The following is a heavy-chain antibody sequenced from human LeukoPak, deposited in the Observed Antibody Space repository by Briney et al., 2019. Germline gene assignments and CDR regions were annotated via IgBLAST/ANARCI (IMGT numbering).Heavy chain of an antibody. CDR2: ISAYNGNT. V-gene: IGHV1-18*01. CDR1: GYTFTTYG. CDR3: ARDATYGVGKFDP. D-gene: IGHD3-10*01. Sequence: ASVKVTCKASGYTFTTYGISWVRQAPGQGLEWMGWISAYNGNTNYAQKLQDRVTMATDTSTSTAYMELRSLRSDDTDVYYCARDATYGVGKFDPWGQGTLVTVSS. J-gene: IGHJ5*02.